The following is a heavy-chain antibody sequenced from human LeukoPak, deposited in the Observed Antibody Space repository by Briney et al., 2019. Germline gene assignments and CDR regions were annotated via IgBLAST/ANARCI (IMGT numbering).Heavy chain of an antibody. CDR2: INHSGST. J-gene: IGHJ4*02. D-gene: IGHD6-13*01. Sequence: SETLSLTCAVYGGSFSGYYWSWIRQPPGKGLEWIGEINHSGSTNYNPSLKSRVTMSVDTSKNQFSLKLSSVTAADTAVYYCARGGRGSSSWPIDYWGQGTLVTVSS. CDR1: GGSFSGYY. V-gene: IGHV4-34*01. CDR3: ARGGRGSSSWPIDY.